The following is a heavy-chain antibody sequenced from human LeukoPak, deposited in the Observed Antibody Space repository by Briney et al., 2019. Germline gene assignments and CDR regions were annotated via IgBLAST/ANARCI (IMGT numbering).Heavy chain of an antibody. CDR2: INSDGSST. V-gene: IGHV3-74*01. J-gene: IGHJ4*02. Sequence: GGSLRLSCAASGFTFSSYWMHWVRQAPGKGLVWVSRINSDGSSTSYADSVKGRFTISRDNAKNTLYLRMNSLRAEDTAVYYCAREMATTDFDYWGQGTLVTVSS. D-gene: IGHD5-24*01. CDR1: GFTFSSYW. CDR3: AREMATTDFDY.